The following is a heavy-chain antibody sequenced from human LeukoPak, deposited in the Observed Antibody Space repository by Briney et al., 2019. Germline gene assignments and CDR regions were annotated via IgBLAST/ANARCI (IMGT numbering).Heavy chain of an antibody. CDR1: GFTVSSNY. V-gene: IGHV3-53*01. J-gene: IGHJ4*02. CDR3: ARANKNYYDSSGYFDY. Sequence: GSLRLSCAASGFTVSSNYMSWVRQAPGKGLEWVSVIYSGGSTYYADSVKGRFTISRDNSKNTLYLQMNSLRAEDTAVYYCARANKNYYDSSGYFDYWGQGTLVTVSS. CDR2: IYSGGST. D-gene: IGHD3-22*01.